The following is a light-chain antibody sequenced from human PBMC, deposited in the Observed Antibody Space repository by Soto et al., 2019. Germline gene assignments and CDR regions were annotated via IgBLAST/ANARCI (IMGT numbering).Light chain of an antibody. CDR3: QQYGSSGT. CDR1: QSIANN. Sequence: EIVMTQSPASLSASPGERITLSFKASQSIANNLAWHQQKPGQAPRLLMYGASTRAADIPARFSGSGSGTDFTLTISSLEPEDFAVYYCQQYGSSGTFGQGTKVDI. J-gene: IGKJ1*01. V-gene: IGKV3-15*01. CDR2: GAS.